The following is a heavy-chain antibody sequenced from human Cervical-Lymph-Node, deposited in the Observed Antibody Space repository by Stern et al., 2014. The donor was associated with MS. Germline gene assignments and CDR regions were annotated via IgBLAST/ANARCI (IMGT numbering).Heavy chain of an antibody. CDR1: GYTFTSYY. V-gene: IGHV1-46*03. D-gene: IGHD5-18*01. J-gene: IGHJ6*02. CDR2: INPSCGST. CDR3: ARGGYSYGSTTRYYYYGMDV. Sequence: QVKLLESGAEVKKPGASVKVSCKASGYTFTSYYMHWVRQAPGQGLERMGIINPSCGSTSYAQKFQGRVTMTRDTSTSTVYMELSSLRSEDTAVYYCARGGYSYGSTTRYYYYGMDVWGQGTTVTVSS.